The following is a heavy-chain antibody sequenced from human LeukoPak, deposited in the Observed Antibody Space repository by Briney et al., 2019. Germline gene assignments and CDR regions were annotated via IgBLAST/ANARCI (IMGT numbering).Heavy chain of an antibody. CDR1: GGSISSYY. V-gene: IGHV4-59*01. CDR3: AREVVAAAGTVDY. J-gene: IGHJ4*02. CDR2: IYYSGST. D-gene: IGHD6-13*01. Sequence: PSETLSLTCTVSGGSISSYYWSWIRQPPGKGLEWVGFIYYSGSTNYNPSLKSRVTISVDTSKNQFSLILSSVTTADTAVYYCAREVVAAAGTVDYWGQGTLVTVSS.